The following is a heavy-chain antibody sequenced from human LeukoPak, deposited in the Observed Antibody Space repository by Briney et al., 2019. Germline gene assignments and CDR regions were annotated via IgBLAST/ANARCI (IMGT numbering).Heavy chain of an antibody. D-gene: IGHD6-13*01. CDR1: GGTFSSYD. J-gene: IGHJ5*02. Sequence: ASVKVSCKASGGTFSSYDINWVRQATGQGLEWMGWLNPNSGNTGYAQKFQGRVTITRNTSISTAYMELSSLRSEDTAVYYCARGGVAAAGTSDWFDPWGQGTLVTVSS. V-gene: IGHV1-8*03. CDR3: ARGGVAAAGTSDWFDP. CDR2: LNPNSGNT.